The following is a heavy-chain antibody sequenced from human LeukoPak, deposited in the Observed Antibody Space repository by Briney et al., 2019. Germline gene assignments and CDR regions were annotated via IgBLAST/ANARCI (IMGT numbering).Heavy chain of an antibody. J-gene: IGHJ5*02. CDR3: ARERLEAGLSWFDP. Sequence: PSETLSLTCTVSGGSIRSGSYYWSWIRQAAGKGLEWIGRVYTSGSTNYNPSLESRVTISVDTSKNQFSLNLSSVTAADTAVYFCARERLEAGLSWFDPWGQGTLVTVSS. CDR2: VYTSGST. D-gene: IGHD6-19*01. CDR1: GGSIRSGSYY. V-gene: IGHV4-61*02.